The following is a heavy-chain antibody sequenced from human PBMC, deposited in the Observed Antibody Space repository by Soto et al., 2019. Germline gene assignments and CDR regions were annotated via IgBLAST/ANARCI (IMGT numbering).Heavy chain of an antibody. CDR3: ARPQYYYGSGSYPLGWFDP. D-gene: IGHD3-10*01. CDR1: GASISSGDYY. J-gene: IGHJ5*02. V-gene: IGHV4-30-4*01. CDR2: IYHSGTT. Sequence: PSETLSLTCTVSGASISSGDYYWSWIRQSPGKGLEYIGYIYHSGTTYYNPSLKSRVIMSLDTSKNQFSLKLSSVTAADTAVYYCARPQYYYGSGSYPLGWFDPWGQGALVTVSS.